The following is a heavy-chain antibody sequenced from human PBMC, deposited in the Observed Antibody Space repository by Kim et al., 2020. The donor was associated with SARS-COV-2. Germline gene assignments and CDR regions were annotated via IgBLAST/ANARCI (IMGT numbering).Heavy chain of an antibody. CDR3: TRFRSSAYYYGMDV. D-gene: IGHD6-6*01. Sequence: GGSLRLSCTASGFISGDYAMSCFRQAPGKGLEWVGFIRTRGYGGTTEYAASVKGRLSISRDDSKSSAYLQMNSPKIEDTAVYYCTRFRSSAYYYGMDVWG. V-gene: IGHV3-49*03. CDR2: IRTRGYGGTT. J-gene: IGHJ6*01. CDR1: GFISGDYA.